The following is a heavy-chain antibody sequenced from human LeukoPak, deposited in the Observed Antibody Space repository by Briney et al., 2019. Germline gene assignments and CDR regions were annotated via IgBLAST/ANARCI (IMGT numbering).Heavy chain of an antibody. D-gene: IGHD2-2*01. CDR3: AKGHQLLFFQANWFGP. Sequence: GESLKISCKASGYTFTSYDINWVRQATGQGLEWMGWMNPNSGNTGYAQKFQGRVTITRNTSISTAYMELSSLRSEDTAVYYCAKGHQLLFFQANWFGPWGQGTLVTVSS. CDR1: GYTFTSYD. V-gene: IGHV1-8*03. CDR2: MNPNSGNT. J-gene: IGHJ5*02.